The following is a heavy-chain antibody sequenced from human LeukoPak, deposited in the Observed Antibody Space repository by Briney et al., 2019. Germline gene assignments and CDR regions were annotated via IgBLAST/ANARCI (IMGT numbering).Heavy chain of an antibody. CDR2: IYSGGST. J-gene: IGHJ4*02. CDR3: ARSSVATRFDY. CDR1: GFTVSSNY. Sequence: GGSLRLSCAASGFTVSSNYMSWVRQAPGKGLEWVSVIYSGGSTYYADSVKGRFTICRHNSKNTLYLQMNSLRAEDTAVYYCARSSVATRFDYWGQGTLVTVSS. V-gene: IGHV3-53*04. D-gene: IGHD5-12*01.